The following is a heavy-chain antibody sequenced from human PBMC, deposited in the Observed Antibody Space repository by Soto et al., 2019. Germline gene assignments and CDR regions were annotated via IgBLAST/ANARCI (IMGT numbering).Heavy chain of an antibody. CDR3: VRYNWNDKNFDY. V-gene: IGHV3-23*01. CDR2: ISGSGDST. CDR1: GFTFSSYA. J-gene: IGHJ4*02. Sequence: GGSLRLSCAASGFTFSSYAMSWVRQAPGKGLEWVPTISGSGDSTYYADSVKGRFTISRDNSKNTLSLQMNSLRAEDTAIYYCVRYNWNDKNFDYRGQGTLFTVSS. D-gene: IGHD1-20*01.